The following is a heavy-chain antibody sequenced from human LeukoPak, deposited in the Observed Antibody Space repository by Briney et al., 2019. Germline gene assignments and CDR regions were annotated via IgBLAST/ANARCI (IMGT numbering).Heavy chain of an antibody. V-gene: IGHV3-48*04. CDR1: GVTFSSYS. Sequence: RRSLRLSCAPSGVTFSSYSLNSVRQAPGKRLEWVSFISSSSITIYYADSVKGRFTISRDNAEKSLYLQMNSLRAEDTAVYYCARDRGGSYSAIDCWGQGTLVTVSS. J-gene: IGHJ4*02. CDR2: ISSSSITI. D-gene: IGHD2-15*01. CDR3: ARDRGGSYSAIDC.